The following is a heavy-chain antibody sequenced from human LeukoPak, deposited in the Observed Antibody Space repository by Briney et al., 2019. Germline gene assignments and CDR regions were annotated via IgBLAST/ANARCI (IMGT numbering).Heavy chain of an antibody. D-gene: IGHD5-24*01. CDR2: IYTSGST. J-gene: IGHJ6*03. V-gene: IGHV4-4*07. Sequence: SETLSLTCTVSGGSISSYYWSWIRQPAGKGLEWIGRIYTSGSTNYNPSLKSRVTMSVDTSKNQFSLKLSSVTAADTAVYYCARSREVRALGYYYYMDVWGKGTTVTVSS. CDR3: ARSREVRALGYYYYMDV. CDR1: GGSISSYY.